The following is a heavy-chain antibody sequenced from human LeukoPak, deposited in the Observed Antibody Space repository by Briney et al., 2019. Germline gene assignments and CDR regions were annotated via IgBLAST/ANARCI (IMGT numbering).Heavy chain of an antibody. D-gene: IGHD5-24*01. Sequence: SVEVSCKASGGTFSSYAISWVRQAPGQGLEWMGRIIPIFGTANYAQKFQGRVTITTDESTSTAYMELSSLRSEDTAVYYCARDRMATSSPFDYWGQGTLVTVSS. CDR1: GGTFSSYA. V-gene: IGHV1-69*05. CDR2: IIPIFGTA. CDR3: ARDRMATSSPFDY. J-gene: IGHJ4*02.